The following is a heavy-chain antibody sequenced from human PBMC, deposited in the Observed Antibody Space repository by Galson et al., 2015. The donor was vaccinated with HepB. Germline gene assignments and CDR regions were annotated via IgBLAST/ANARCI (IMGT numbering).Heavy chain of an antibody. V-gene: IGHV3-48*02. CDR2: ISSSSTTI. CDR1: GFNFTTYS. Sequence: SLRLSCAVSGFNFTTYSMHWVRQAPGKGLEWVSYISSSSTTIYYADSVKGRFTFSRDNAKNSLYLQMNSLRDEDTAVYYCARGTVVTSNDGFDMWGPGTKVTVSS. D-gene: IGHD4-23*01. J-gene: IGHJ3*02. CDR3: ARGTVVTSNDGFDM.